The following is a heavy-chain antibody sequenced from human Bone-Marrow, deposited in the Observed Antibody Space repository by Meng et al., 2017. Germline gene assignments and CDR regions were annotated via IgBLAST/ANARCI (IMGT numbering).Heavy chain of an antibody. J-gene: IGHJ6*02. CDR2: ISSSSSYI. V-gene: IGHV3-21*01. CDR1: GFTFSSYS. CDR3: ARDKYDYVWGSFHGMDV. D-gene: IGHD3-16*01. Sequence: GGSLRLSCAASGFTFSSYSMNWVRQAPGKGLEWVSSISSSSSYIYYADSVKGRFTISRDNAKNSLYLQMNSLRAEDTAVYYYARDKYDYVWGSFHGMDVWGQGTTVTVSS.